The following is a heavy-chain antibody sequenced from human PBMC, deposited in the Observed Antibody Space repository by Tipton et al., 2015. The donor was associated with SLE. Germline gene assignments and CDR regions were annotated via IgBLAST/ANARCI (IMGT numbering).Heavy chain of an antibody. Sequence: SLRLSCVVSGFSFRSYWMSWVRQAPGKGLEWVANIKQSGTETDYVDSVKGRFTISRDNAKNSLYLQMNSLRAEDTAVYYCARASGYYDSLDDAFDIWGQGTMVTVSS. J-gene: IGHJ3*02. CDR1: GFSFRSYW. D-gene: IGHD3-22*01. CDR3: ARASGYYDSLDDAFDI. CDR2: IKQSGTET. V-gene: IGHV3-7*01.